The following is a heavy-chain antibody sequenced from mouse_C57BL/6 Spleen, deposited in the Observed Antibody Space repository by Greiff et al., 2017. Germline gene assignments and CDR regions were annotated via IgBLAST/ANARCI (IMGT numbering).Heavy chain of an antibody. CDR2: IDPENGDT. J-gene: IGHJ2*01. D-gene: IGHD2-1*01. CDR3: TTRGEIYYGNHGPFDY. Sequence: EVQLQQSGAELVRPGASVKLSCTASGFNIKDDYMHWVKQRPEQGLEWIGWIDPENGDTEYASKFQGKATITADTSSNTAYLQLSSLTSEDTAVYYCTTRGEIYYGNHGPFDYWGQGTTLTVSS. V-gene: IGHV14-4*01. CDR1: GFNIKDDY.